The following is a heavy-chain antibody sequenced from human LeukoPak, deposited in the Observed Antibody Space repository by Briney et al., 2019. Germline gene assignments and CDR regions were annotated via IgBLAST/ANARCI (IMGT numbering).Heavy chain of an antibody. CDR3: ARITIFGVVYYYYGMDV. J-gene: IGHJ6*02. CDR2: IKQDGSEK. Sequence: PGGSLRLSCAASGFTFSSYWMSWVRQAPGKGLEWVANIKQDGSEKYYVDSVKGRFTISRDNAKSSLYLQMNSLRAEDTAVYYCARITIFGVVYYYYGMDVWGQGTTVTVSS. CDR1: GFTFSSYW. V-gene: IGHV3-7*01. D-gene: IGHD3-3*01.